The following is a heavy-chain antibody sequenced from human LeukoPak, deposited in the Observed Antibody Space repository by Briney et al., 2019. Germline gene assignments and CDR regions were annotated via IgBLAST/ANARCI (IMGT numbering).Heavy chain of an antibody. D-gene: IGHD3-10*01. Sequence: GASVKVSCKASGYTFTGYYMHWVRQAPGQGLEWMGWINPNSGGTNYAQKLQGRVTMTTDTSTSTAYMELRSLRSDDTAVYYCASFKLDLLWFGELLIDYWGQGTLVTVSS. V-gene: IGHV1-2*02. CDR2: INPNSGGT. CDR3: ASFKLDLLWFGELLIDY. CDR1: GYTFTGYY. J-gene: IGHJ4*02.